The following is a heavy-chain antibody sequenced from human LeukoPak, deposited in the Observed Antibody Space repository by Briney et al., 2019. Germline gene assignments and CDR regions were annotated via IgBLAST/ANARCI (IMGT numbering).Heavy chain of an antibody. J-gene: IGHJ4*02. CDR1: GGSLSSYY. CDR2: IYYSGST. CDR3: ARQNSGSGWWRGFDY. D-gene: IGHD6-19*01. V-gene: IGHV4-59*08. Sequence: ETLSLTCTVSGGSLSSYYWSWIRQPPGKGLEWIGYIYYSGSTNYNPSLKSRVTISVDTSKNQFSLKLSSVTAADTAVYYCARQNSGSGWWRGFDYWGQGTLVTVSS.